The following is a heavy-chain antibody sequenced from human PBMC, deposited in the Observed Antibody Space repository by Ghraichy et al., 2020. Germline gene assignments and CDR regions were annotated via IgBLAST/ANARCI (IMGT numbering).Heavy chain of an antibody. J-gene: IGHJ4*02. CDR2: ISYDGSNK. CDR1: GFTFSSYA. V-gene: IGHV3-30*04. D-gene: IGHD3-9*01. Sequence: GGSLRLSCAASGFTFSSYAMHWVRQAPGKGLEWVAVISYDGSNKYYADSVKGRFTISRDNSKNTLYLQMNSLRAEDTDVYYCARSNYDILTGYYTLDYWGQGTLVTVSS. CDR3: ARSNYDILTGYYTLDY.